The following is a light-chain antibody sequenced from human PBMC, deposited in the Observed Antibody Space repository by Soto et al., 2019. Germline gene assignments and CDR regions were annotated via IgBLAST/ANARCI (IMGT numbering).Light chain of an antibody. J-gene: IGLJ2*01. V-gene: IGLV6-57*04. Sequence: NFMLTQPHSVSESPGKTVTISCTRSSGNIGSNYVQWYQQRPGSAPTTLIYEDDQRPSGVPDRFSGSIDRSSNSASLTLSWMKTEDEAGYYCPSYCNSPPVVFGGGTKLTVL. CDR2: EDD. CDR3: PSYCNSPPVV. CDR1: SGNIGSNY.